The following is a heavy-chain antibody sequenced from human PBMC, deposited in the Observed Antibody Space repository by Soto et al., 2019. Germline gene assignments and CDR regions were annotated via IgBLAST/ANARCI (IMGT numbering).Heavy chain of an antibody. V-gene: IGHV4-59*02. CDR3: ARGVGSSPPQY. D-gene: IGHD1-26*01. Sequence: PSETLSLTCTISGGSVSVYYWSWIRQSTGQGLEWIGYIYASGSPYYNPSLRSRVTISAATSKNQISLKLTSPTAADTAVYYCARGVGSSPPQYWGRGTLVTVSS. CDR2: IYASGSP. CDR1: GGSVSVYY. J-gene: IGHJ4*02.